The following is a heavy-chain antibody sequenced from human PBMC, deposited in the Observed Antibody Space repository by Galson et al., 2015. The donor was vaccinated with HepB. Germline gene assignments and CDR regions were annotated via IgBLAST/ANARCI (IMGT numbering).Heavy chain of an antibody. J-gene: IGHJ4*02. CDR2: INPNSGGT. D-gene: IGHD1-26*01. Sequence: SVKVSCKASGYTFTGYYMHWVRQAPGQGLEWMGWINPNSGGTNYAQMFQGRVTMTRDTSISTAYMELSRLRSDDTAVYYCARGVVGATGGDYFDYWGQGTLVTVSS. CDR1: GYTFTGYY. V-gene: IGHV1-2*02. CDR3: ARGVVGATGGDYFDY.